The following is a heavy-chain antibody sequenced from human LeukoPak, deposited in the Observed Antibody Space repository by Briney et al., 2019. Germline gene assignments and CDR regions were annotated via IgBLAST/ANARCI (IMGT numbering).Heavy chain of an antibody. CDR1: GFTFSSYG. V-gene: IGHV3-30*18. Sequence: PGRSLRLSCAASGFTFSSYGMHWVRQAPGKGLEWVAVISYDGSNKYYADSVKGRFTISRDNSKNTLYLQMNSLRAEDTAVYYCAKDKAWVAGDYVDYWGQGTLVTVSS. CDR2: ISYDGSNK. D-gene: IGHD2-15*01. CDR3: AKDKAWVAGDYVDY. J-gene: IGHJ4*02.